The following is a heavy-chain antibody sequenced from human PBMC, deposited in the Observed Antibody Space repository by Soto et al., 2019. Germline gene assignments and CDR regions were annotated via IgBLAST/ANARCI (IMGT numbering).Heavy chain of an antibody. D-gene: IGHD2-2*01. CDR3: ARHGGYCSSTSCYEYYYYYMDV. Sequence: ESLKISRKGSLYSFSSYXISRVRPMPGEGPEGVGIIYPGDSDTRYSPSFQGQVTISADKSISTAYLQWSSLKASDTAMYYCARHGGYCSSTSCYEYYYYYMDVWGKGTTVTVSS. CDR2: IYPGDSDT. J-gene: IGHJ6*03. V-gene: IGHV5-51*01. CDR1: LYSFSSYX.